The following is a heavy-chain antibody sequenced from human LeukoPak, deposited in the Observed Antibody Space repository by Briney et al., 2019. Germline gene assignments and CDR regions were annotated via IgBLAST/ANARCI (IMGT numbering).Heavy chain of an antibody. CDR3: ARDTVGAILTDAFDI. CDR2: IIPIFGTA. D-gene: IGHD1-26*01. V-gene: IGHV1-69*05. Sequence: GASVKVSCKASGGTFSSYAISWVRQAPGQGREWVGRIIPIFGTANYAQKFQGRVTITTDESTSTAYMELSSLRSEDTAVYYCARDTVGAILTDAFDIWGQGTIVTVSS. J-gene: IGHJ3*02. CDR1: GGTFSSYA.